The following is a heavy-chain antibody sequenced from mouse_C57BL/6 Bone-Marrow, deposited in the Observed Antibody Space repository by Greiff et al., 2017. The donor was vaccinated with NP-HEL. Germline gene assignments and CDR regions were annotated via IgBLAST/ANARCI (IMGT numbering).Heavy chain of an antibody. D-gene: IGHD3-2*02. Sequence: QVQLKESGAELARPGASVKLSCKASGYTFTSYGISWVKQRTGQGLEWIGEIYPRSGNTYYNEKFKGKATLTADKSSSTAYMELRSLTSEDSAVYFCARKERQLRLAWFAYWGQGTLVTVSA. CDR3: ARKERQLRLAWFAY. CDR1: GYTFTSYG. V-gene: IGHV1-81*01. J-gene: IGHJ3*01. CDR2: IYPRSGNT.